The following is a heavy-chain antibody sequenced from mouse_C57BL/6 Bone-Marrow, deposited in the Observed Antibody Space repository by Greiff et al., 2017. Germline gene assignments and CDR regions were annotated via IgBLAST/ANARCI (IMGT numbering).Heavy chain of an antibody. CDR2: IRNKANGYTT. D-gene: IGHD1-1*01. Sequence: EVKLVESGGGLVQPGGSLSLSCAASGFTFTDYYMSWVRQPPGKALEWLGFIRNKANGYTTEYSASVKGRFTISRDNSQSILYLQMNALRAEDSATYYCARFYYYGSSYGYWYFDVWGTGTTVTVSS. J-gene: IGHJ1*03. CDR3: ARFYYYGSSYGYWYFDV. V-gene: IGHV7-3*01. CDR1: GFTFTDYY.